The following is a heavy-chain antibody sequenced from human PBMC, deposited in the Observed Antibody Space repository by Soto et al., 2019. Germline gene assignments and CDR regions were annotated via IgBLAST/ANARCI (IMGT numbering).Heavy chain of an antibody. CDR3: ARGGSTRMDV. Sequence: EVQLVESGGGLVQPGGSLRLSCAASGFTSSSYSMNWVRQAPGKGLEWVSYISSSSSTIYYADSVKGRFTISRDNAKNSLYLQMNSLRAEDTALYYCARGGSTRMDVWGQGTTVTVSS. D-gene: IGHD2-15*01. CDR1: GFTSSSYS. CDR2: ISSSSSTI. J-gene: IGHJ6*02. V-gene: IGHV3-48*01.